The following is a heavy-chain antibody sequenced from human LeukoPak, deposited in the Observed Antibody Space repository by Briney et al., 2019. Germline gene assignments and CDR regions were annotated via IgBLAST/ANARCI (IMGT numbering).Heavy chain of an antibody. Sequence: GGFLRLSCAASGFTFSSYGMHWVRQAPGKGLGWVAFIRYDGSNKYYADSVRGRFTISRDNSKNTLYLQMNSLRVEDTAVYYCAKDDSGSSPFDYWGQGSLVTVSS. CDR3: AKDDSGSSPFDY. CDR1: GFTFSSYG. J-gene: IGHJ4*02. CDR2: IRYDGSNK. D-gene: IGHD1-26*01. V-gene: IGHV3-30*02.